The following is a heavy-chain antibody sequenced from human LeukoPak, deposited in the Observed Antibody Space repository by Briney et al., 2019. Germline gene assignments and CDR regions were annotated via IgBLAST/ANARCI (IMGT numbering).Heavy chain of an antibody. CDR3: AKSARYSSSWYPPFDY. J-gene: IGHJ4*02. CDR2: ISGSGSST. Sequence: PGGSLRLSCAASGFTFSSYAMSWVRQAPGKGLEWVSGISGSGSSTYYADSVKGRFTISRDNSKNTLYLQMNSLRAEDTAVYYCAKSARYSSSWYPPFDYWGQGTLVTVS. D-gene: IGHD6-13*01. CDR1: GFTFSSYA. V-gene: IGHV3-23*01.